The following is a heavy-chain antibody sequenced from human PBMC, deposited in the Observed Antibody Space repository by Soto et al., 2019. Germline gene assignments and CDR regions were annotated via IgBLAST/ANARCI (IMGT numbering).Heavy chain of an antibody. CDR1: GFTFSSYW. CDR2: IKQDGSEK. Sequence: PXESLRLSCAASGFTFSSYWMSWVRQAPGKGLEWVANIKQDGSEKYYVDSVKGRFTISRDNAKNSLCLQMNSLRAEDTAVYYCARDEGSGYFYYYYYGMDVWGQGTTVTVSS. D-gene: IGHD3-22*01. J-gene: IGHJ6*02. CDR3: ARDEGSGYFYYYYYGMDV. V-gene: IGHV3-7*01.